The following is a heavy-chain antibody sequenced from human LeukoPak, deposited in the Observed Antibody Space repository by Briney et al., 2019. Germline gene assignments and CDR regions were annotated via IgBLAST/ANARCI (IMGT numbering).Heavy chain of an antibody. V-gene: IGHV1-2*02. CDR1: GYTFIAYY. CDR3: ARGITISGSGMFDY. J-gene: IGHJ4*02. CDR2: INPSSGGT. D-gene: IGHD3-9*01. Sequence: ASVKVSCKASGYTFIAYYMHWVRQAPGQGLEWMGWINPSSGGTNYAQKFQGRVTMTRDTSISTAYMELSGLTYDDAAVYHCARGITISGSGMFDYWGQGTLVTVSS.